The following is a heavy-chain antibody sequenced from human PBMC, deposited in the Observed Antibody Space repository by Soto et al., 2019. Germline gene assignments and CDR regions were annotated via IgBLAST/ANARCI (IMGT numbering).Heavy chain of an antibody. CDR1: GFTFNNYG. V-gene: IGHV3-30*18. CDR3: AKGGLLTIMYYFDY. J-gene: IGHJ4*02. CDR2: TSYDGSTT. Sequence: GESLKISCAASGFTFNNYGMHWVRQAPGKGLEWVAITSYDGSTTYYADSVKGRFTISRDNSKNTLYLQMNSLRVEDTAVYYCAKGGLLTIMYYFDYWGQGTPVTVSS. D-gene: IGHD1-1*01.